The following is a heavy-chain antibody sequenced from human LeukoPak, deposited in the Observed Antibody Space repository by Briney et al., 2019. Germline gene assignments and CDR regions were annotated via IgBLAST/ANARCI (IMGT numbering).Heavy chain of an antibody. D-gene: IGHD3-10*01. V-gene: IGHV3-7*01. Sequence: GGSLRLSCAASGFTFSSYWMSWVRQAPGKGLEWVANIKQDGSEKYYVDSVKGRFTISRDNAKNSLYLQMNSLRAEDTAVYYCAREDYYGSGSYTAPRYWGQGTLVTVSS. CDR3: AREDYYGSGSYTAPRY. CDR1: GFTFSSYW. J-gene: IGHJ4*02. CDR2: IKQDGSEK.